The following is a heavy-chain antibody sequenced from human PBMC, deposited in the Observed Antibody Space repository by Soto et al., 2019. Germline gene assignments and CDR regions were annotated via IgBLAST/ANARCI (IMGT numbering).Heavy chain of an antibody. CDR3: ARDRLAYYDFWSGYPNFDY. D-gene: IGHD3-3*01. J-gene: IGHJ4*02. CDR2: ISAYNGNT. Sequence: QVQLVQSGAEVKKPGSSVKVSCKASGGTFSSYGISWVRQAPGQGLEWMGWISAYNGNTNYAQKLQGRVTMTTDTSTSTAYMELRSLRSDDTAVYYCARDRLAYYDFWSGYPNFDYWGQGTLVTVSS. V-gene: IGHV1-18*01. CDR1: GGTFSSYG.